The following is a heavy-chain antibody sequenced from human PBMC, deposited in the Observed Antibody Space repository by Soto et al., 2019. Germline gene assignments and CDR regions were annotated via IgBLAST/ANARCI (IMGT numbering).Heavy chain of an antibody. V-gene: IGHV3-74*01. CDR3: VRDFRGAVAGSEFDH. Sequence: EVQLAESGGGLALTGGSLRLSCAASGFSFVSYWMHWVRQVPGEGLAWVSRINGNADNSDYADSVKGRFTISRDNAMNRLYLKMDSLRADDTGVYYCVRDFRGAVAGSEFDHWGQGTLVTVSS. J-gene: IGHJ4*02. CDR1: GFSFVSYW. D-gene: IGHD6-19*01. CDR2: INGNADNS.